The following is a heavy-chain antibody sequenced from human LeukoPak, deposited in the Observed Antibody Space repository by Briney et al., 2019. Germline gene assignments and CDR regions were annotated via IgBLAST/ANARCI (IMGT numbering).Heavy chain of an antibody. D-gene: IGHD2-21*01. J-gene: IGHJ5*02. CDR1: GFTFSSYS. V-gene: IGHV3-21*01. CDR2: ISSSSSYI. CDR3: ARLPFYSLGRNWFDP. Sequence: PGGSLRLSCAASGFTFSSYSMNWVRQAPGKGLEWVSSISSSSSYIYYADSVKGRFTISRDNAKNSLYLQMNSLRAEDTAVYYCARLPFYSLGRNWFDPWGQGTLVTVSS.